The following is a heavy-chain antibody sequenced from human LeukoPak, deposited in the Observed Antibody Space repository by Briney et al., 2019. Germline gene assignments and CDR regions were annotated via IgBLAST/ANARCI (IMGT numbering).Heavy chain of an antibody. J-gene: IGHJ4*02. CDR3: ARGRGYSYGTDY. CDR1: GFTFSSYS. CDR2: ISSSDSTI. D-gene: IGHD5-18*01. V-gene: IGHV3-48*01. Sequence: GGSLRLSCAASGFTFSSYSMNWVRQAPGKGLEWVSYISSSDSTIYYADSVKGRFTISRDNAKNSLYLQMSSLRAEDTAVYYCARGRGYSYGTDYWGQGTLITVSS.